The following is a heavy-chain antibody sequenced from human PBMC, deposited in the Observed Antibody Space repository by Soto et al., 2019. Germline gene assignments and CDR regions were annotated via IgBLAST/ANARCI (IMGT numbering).Heavy chain of an antibody. CDR3: ARDRTWAFDY. D-gene: IGHD7-27*01. CDR2: IYHSGST. V-gene: IGHV4-30-2*01. J-gene: IGHJ4*02. Sequence: LSLTCDVSGGSISSGGYSWSWIRQPPGKGLEWIGYIYHSGSTYYNPSLKSRVTISVDRSKNQFSLKLSSVTAADTAVYYCARDRTWAFDYWGQGTLVTVSS. CDR1: GGSISSGGYS.